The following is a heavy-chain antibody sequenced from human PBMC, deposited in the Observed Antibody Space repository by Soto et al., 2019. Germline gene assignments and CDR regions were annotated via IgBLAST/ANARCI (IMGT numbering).Heavy chain of an antibody. Sequence: PGESLKISCKGSGYSFTTYWIGWVRQMPGNGLEWMGIIYPGDSDTRYSPSFQGQVTISADRSISTAYLQWSSLKTSDTAMYYCARGLMDYNFDSWGQGTLVTVSS. V-gene: IGHV5-51*01. CDR1: GYSFTTYW. J-gene: IGHJ4*02. D-gene: IGHD3-16*01. CDR3: ARGLMDYNFDS. CDR2: IYPGDSDT.